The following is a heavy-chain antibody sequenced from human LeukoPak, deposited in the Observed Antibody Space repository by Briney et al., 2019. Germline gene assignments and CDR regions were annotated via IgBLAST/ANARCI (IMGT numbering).Heavy chain of an antibody. V-gene: IGHV1-18*01. D-gene: IGHD4-17*01. Sequence: ASVKVSCKASGYTFTSYGISWVRQAPGQGREGMGWISAYNGNTNYAQKLQGRVTMTTDTSTSTAYMELRSLRSDDTAVYYCARHGDYVSVNYYYYYGMDVWGQGTTVTVSS. J-gene: IGHJ6*02. CDR3: ARHGDYVSVNYYYYYGMDV. CDR1: GYTFTSYG. CDR2: ISAYNGNT.